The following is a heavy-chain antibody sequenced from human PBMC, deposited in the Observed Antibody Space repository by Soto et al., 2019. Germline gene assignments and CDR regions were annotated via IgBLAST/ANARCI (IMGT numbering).Heavy chain of an antibody. V-gene: IGHV3-30-3*01. CDR1: GFTFSSYA. CDR3: ARDAYSSSSGWFDP. Sequence: QVQLVESGGGVVQPGRSLRLSCAASGFTFSSYAMHWVRQAPGKGLERVAVISYDGSNKYYADSVKGRFTISRDNSKNTLYLQMNSLRAEDTAVYYCARDAYSSSSGWFDPWGQGTLVTVSS. J-gene: IGHJ5*02. CDR2: ISYDGSNK. D-gene: IGHD6-6*01.